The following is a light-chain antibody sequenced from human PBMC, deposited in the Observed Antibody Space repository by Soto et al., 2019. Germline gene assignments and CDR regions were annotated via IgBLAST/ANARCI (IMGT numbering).Light chain of an antibody. V-gene: IGKV3-15*01. Sequence: LMTQSPATLSVSPGEGATLSCRASQRVSPNVAWYQQRPGQAPRLLIYGASTRATGIPGRFSGSGSGTEFTLTISSLESEDFAVYYCQQYYTWPSFGQGTRLEIK. CDR1: QRVSPN. J-gene: IGKJ5*01. CDR3: QQYYTWPS. CDR2: GAS.